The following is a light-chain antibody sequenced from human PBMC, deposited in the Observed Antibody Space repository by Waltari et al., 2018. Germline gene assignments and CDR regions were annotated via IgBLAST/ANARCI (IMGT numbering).Light chain of an antibody. J-gene: IGLJ2*01. CDR1: SSNLGDKE. V-gene: IGLV1-51*01. Sequence: QSVLTQPPSVSAAPGQRVTISCPGSSSNLGDKEVTWYQQLPGTGPKLLIYDNNQRPSGILDRFSGSKTGTSATLAITGLQTGDEGEYYCGTWDTSLNTWIFGGGTKLAVL. CDR3: GTWDTSLNTWI. CDR2: DNN.